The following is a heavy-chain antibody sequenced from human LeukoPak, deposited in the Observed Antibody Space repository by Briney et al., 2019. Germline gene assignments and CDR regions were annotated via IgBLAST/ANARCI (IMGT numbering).Heavy chain of an antibody. CDR1: GGSISRYY. D-gene: IGHD5-18*01. CDR2: VYYSGST. CDR3: ARWLWASFDY. V-gene: IGHV4-59*01. Sequence: SETLSLTCTVSGGSISRYYWSWIRQPPGKGLEWIGYVYYSGSTNYNPSLKSRVNISVDTSKNQFSLKLNSVTAADTAVYYCARWLWASFDYWGQGTLVTVSS. J-gene: IGHJ4*02.